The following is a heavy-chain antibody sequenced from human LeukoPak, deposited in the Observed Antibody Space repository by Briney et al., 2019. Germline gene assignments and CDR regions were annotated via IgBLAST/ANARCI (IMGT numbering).Heavy chain of an antibody. V-gene: IGHV1-2*02. CDR2: INPNDGDT. CDR1: GYTFTDYY. D-gene: IGHD2-2*01. CDR3: ARANFLYCSSSTCLFDY. J-gene: IGHJ4*02. Sequence: ASVKVSCKASGYTFTDYYMHWVRQAPGHGFEWMGWINPNDGDTNYAQKFQGRVTMTRDTSISTAHMEVSRLRPDDTAVYYCARANFLYCSSSTCLFDYWGQGTLVTVSS.